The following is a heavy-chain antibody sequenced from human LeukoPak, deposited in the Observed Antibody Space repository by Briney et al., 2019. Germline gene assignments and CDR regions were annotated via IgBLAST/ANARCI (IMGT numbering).Heavy chain of an antibody. CDR1: GGSISSSSYY. CDR2: IYYTGST. CDR3: ARVKGTVTQYYYYYYMDV. D-gene: IGHD4-11*01. Sequence: PSETLSLTCTVSGGSISSSSYYWGWIRQPPGKGLEWIGNIYYTGSTYYNPSLKSRVTISVETSKNQFSLKLSSVTAADTAVYYCARVKGTVTQYYYYYYMDVWGKGTTVTVSS. V-gene: IGHV4-39*07. J-gene: IGHJ6*03.